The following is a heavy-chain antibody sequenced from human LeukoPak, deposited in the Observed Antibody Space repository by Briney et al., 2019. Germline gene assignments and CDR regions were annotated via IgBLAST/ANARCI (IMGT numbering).Heavy chain of an antibody. D-gene: IGHD3-22*01. J-gene: IGHJ4*02. CDR1: GYTCTSYG. Sequence: PVASVKVSCKASGYTCTSYGISWVRQAPGQGLEWMGWISAYNGNTNYAQKLQGRVTMTTDTSTSTAYMELRSLRSDDTAVYYCARDTYDSSGFHLDLFDYWGQGTLVTVSS. V-gene: IGHV1-18*01. CDR3: ARDTYDSSGFHLDLFDY. CDR2: ISAYNGNT.